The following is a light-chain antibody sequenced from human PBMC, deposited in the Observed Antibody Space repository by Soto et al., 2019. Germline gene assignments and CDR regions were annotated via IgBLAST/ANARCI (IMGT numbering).Light chain of an antibody. Sequence: QSALTQPASVSGSPGQAITISCTGTISDVGGYNYVSWYQDHPGKAPKLMIYDVSNRPSGVSNRFSGSKSGNTASLTISGLQAEDEADYYCNSYTGSFYVFGTGTKVTVL. CDR3: NSYTGSFYV. CDR2: DVS. J-gene: IGLJ1*01. V-gene: IGLV2-14*03. CDR1: ISDVGGYNY.